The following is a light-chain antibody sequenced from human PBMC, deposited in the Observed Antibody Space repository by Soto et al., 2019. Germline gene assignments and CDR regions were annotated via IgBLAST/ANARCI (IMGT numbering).Light chain of an antibody. J-gene: IGKJ1*01. CDR3: QQGYNFPRA. V-gene: IGKV1-12*01. CDR1: QPISSW. CDR2: PAS. Sequence: IRMTPYPSSISASVGDRVTITCRASQPISSWLAWYQQVPGQAPYLLIYPASTLQSGVPSRFSGSGSGTDFTLTINSLQPEDFATYYCQQGYNFPRAFGQGTKV.